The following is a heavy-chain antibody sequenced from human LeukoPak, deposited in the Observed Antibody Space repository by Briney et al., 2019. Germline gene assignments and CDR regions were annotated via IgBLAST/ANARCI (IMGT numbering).Heavy chain of an antibody. J-gene: IGHJ4*02. CDR2: IYHSGST. Sequence: SETLSLTCTVSGGSISSGGYYWSWIRQHPGKGQEWIGYIYHSGSTYYNPSLKSRVTISVDRSKNQFSLKLSSVTAADTAVYYCARLTMIATYYFDYWGQGTLVTVSS. CDR1: GGSISSGGYY. CDR3: ARLTMIATYYFDY. V-gene: IGHV4-30-2*01. D-gene: IGHD3-22*01.